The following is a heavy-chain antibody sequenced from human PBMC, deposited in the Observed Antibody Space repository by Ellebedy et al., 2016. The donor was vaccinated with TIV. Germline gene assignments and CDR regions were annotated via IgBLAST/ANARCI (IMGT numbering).Heavy chain of an antibody. J-gene: IGHJ4*02. V-gene: IGHV4-39*01. D-gene: IGHD6-19*01. CDR2: FSYSGST. CDR3: ARWIVVAGGFDY. Sequence: MPSETLSLTCPVSGGSTSSSSYYWGWIRQPPGKGLEWIGGFSYSGSTYYKPSLKSRVTISVDTSKNQFSLKLIYVTAADTAVYYCARWIVVAGGFDYWGQGTLVTVSS. CDR1: GGSTSSSSYY.